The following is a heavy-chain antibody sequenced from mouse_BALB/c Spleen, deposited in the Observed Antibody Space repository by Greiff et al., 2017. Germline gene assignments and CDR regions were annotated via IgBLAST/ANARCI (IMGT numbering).Heavy chain of an antibody. Sequence: EVKLVESGPGLVKPSQSLSLTCTVTGYSITSDYAWNWLRQFPGNKLEWMGYISYSGSTSYNPSLKSRISITRDTSKNQFFLQLNSVTTEDTATYYCARGGYGSRYAMDYWGQGTSVTVSS. D-gene: IGHD1-1*01. CDR2: ISYSGST. V-gene: IGHV3-2*02. CDR3: ARGGYGSRYAMDY. CDR1: GYSITSDYA. J-gene: IGHJ4*01.